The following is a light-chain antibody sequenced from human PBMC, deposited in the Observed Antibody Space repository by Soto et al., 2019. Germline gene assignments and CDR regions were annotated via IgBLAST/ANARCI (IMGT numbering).Light chain of an antibody. CDR3: QQYGSSGT. CDR2: DAS. CDR1: QSVSYY. V-gene: IGKV3-20*01. Sequence: EIVLTQSPGTLSLSPGERATLSCRASQSVSYYLAWYQQKPGQAPRLLIYDASSRATGVPDRFSGSGSGTDFTLTISRLEPEDFAVYYCQQYGSSGTFGQGTRLEIK. J-gene: IGKJ5*01.